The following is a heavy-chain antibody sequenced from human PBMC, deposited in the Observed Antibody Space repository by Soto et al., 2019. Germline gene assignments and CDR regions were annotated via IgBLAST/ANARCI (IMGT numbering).Heavy chain of an antibody. J-gene: IGHJ6*02. Sequence: QVQLVQSGAEVKKPGSSVKVSCTASGGTFSSYAISWVRQAPGQGLEWMGGIIPIFGTANYAQKFQGRVTITADESTSTAYMELSSLRSEDTAVYYCARDWLRYKLGGMDVWGQGTTVTVSS. CDR1: GGTFSSYA. CDR3: ARDWLRYKLGGMDV. CDR2: IIPIFGTA. V-gene: IGHV1-69*01. D-gene: IGHD3-9*01.